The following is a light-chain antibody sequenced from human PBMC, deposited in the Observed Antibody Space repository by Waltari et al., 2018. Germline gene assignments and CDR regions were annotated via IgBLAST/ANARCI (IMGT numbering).Light chain of an antibody. Sequence: DIQMTQSPSTLSASVGDRVTITCRASQGLSNWLAWYQQKPGKAPKVLIYKASTLESGVPSRFSGSGSVTEFTLTISSLQPDDFATYYCQQYRNLWTFGQGTKVEIK. CDR2: KAS. CDR1: QGLSNW. V-gene: IGKV1-5*03. CDR3: QQYRNLWT. J-gene: IGKJ1*01.